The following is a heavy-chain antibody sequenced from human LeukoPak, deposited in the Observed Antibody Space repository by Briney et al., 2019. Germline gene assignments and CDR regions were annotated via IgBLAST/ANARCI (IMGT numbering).Heavy chain of an antibody. CDR3: ARWRGGSVWSDP. V-gene: IGHV1-46*01. CDR2: INPSGGSS. CDR1: GYTFTSYY. J-gene: IGHJ5*02. Sequence: ASVKVSCKASGYTFTSYYIHWVRQAPGQGLGWMGIINPSGGSSTYAQKFHARVTMTRDTSTSTVYMELSSLRSEDTAVYFCARWRGGSVWSDPWGQGTLVTVSS. D-gene: IGHD2-15*01.